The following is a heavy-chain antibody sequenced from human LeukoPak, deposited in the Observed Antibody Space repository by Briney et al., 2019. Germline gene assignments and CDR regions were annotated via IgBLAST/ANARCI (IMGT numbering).Heavy chain of an antibody. CDR1: GGSFRDYY. J-gene: IGHJ4*02. Sequence: PSETLSLTCAVYGGSFRDYYWSWIRQPPGKGLEWIGYIYYSGSTNYNPSLKSRVTISVDTSKNQFSLKLSSVTAADTAVYYCARSSRRKFFFDYWGQGTLVTVSS. CDR2: IYYSGST. V-gene: IGHV4-59*08. CDR3: ARSSRRKFFFDY.